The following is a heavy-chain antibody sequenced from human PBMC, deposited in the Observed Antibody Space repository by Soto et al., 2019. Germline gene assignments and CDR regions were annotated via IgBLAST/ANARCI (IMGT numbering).Heavy chain of an antibody. V-gene: IGHV3-48*01. Sequence: EVQLVESGGGLVQPGGSLRLSCAASGFTFSSYSMNWVRQAPGKGLEWVSYISSSSSTIYYADSVKGRFTISRDNAKNSLYRQINSLRAEDTAVYYCARDKGRSPLDYWGQGTLVTVSS. CDR1: GFTFSSYS. J-gene: IGHJ4*02. CDR2: ISSSSSTI. CDR3: ARDKGRSPLDY. D-gene: IGHD2-15*01.